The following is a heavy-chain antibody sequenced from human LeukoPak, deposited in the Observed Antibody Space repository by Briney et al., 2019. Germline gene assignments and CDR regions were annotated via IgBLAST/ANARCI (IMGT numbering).Heavy chain of an antibody. J-gene: IGHJ6*02. CDR2: IYYSGST. Sequence: PSETLSLTCAVSGGSIISSSYNWGWIRQHPGKGLEWIGYIYYSGSTYYNPSLKSRVTISVDTSKNQFSLKLSSVTAADAAVYYCARDQVTYGMDVWGQGTTVTVSS. V-gene: IGHV4-31*11. CDR1: GGSIISSSYN. CDR3: ARDQVTYGMDV. D-gene: IGHD5-18*01.